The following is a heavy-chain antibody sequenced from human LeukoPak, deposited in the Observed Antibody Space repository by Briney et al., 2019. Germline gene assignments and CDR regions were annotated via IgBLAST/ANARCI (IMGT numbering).Heavy chain of an antibody. CDR2: INPNSGGT. V-gene: IGHV1-2*04. CDR3: ARDPTGYDYVWGSYRPYYFDY. Sequence: ASVKVSCKASGYTFTGYYMHWVRQAPGQGLEWMGWINPNSGGTNYAQKFQGWVTMTRDTSISTAYMELSRLRSDDTAVYYCARDPTGYDYVWGSYRPYYFDYWGQGTLVTVSS. D-gene: IGHD3-16*02. J-gene: IGHJ4*02. CDR1: GYTFTGYY.